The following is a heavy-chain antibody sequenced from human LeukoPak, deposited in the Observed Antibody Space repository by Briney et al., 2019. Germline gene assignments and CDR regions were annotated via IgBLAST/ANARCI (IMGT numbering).Heavy chain of an antibody. V-gene: IGHV4-59*01. D-gene: IGHD6-13*01. CDR3: ARAVAAAGIAFDI. CDR2: IYYSGST. CDR1: GGSISSEYY. J-gene: IGHJ3*02. Sequence: PSETLSLTCTVSGGSISSEYYWAWIRQPPGKGLEWIGYIYYSGSTNYNPSLKSRVTISVDTSKNQFSLKLSSVTAADTAVYYCARAVAAAGIAFDIWGQGTMVTVSS.